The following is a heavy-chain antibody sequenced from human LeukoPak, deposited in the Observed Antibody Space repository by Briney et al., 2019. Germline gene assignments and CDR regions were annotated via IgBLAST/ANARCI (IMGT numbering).Heavy chain of an antibody. Sequence: PGGSLRLSCAASGFTFSSYAMHWVRQAPGKGLEWVAVISYDGSNKYYADSVKGRFTISRDNSKNTLYLQMNSLRAEDTAVYYCAKWNDILTGYYGGYYFDYWGQGTLVTVSS. CDR3: AKWNDILTGYYGGYYFDY. J-gene: IGHJ4*02. CDR1: GFTFSSYA. CDR2: ISYDGSNK. V-gene: IGHV3-30-3*02. D-gene: IGHD3-9*01.